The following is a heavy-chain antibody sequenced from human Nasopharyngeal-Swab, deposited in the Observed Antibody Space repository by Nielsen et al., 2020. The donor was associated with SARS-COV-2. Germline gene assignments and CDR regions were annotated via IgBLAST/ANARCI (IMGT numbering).Heavy chain of an antibody. CDR2: ISGSGGST. J-gene: IGHJ4*02. Sequence: GESLEISCAASGFTFSSYAMCWVLQAPGTGLEWVSAISGSGGSTYYADSVKGRFTISRDNSKNTLYLQMNSLRPEDTAVYYCAKKRVTMVRGVQAPTDYWGQGTLVTVSS. CDR1: GFTFSSYA. CDR3: AKKRVTMVRGVQAPTDY. D-gene: IGHD3-10*01. V-gene: IGHV3-23*01.